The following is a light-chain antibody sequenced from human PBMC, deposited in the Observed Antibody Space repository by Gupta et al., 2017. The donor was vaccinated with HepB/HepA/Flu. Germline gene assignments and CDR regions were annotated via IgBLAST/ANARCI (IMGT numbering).Light chain of an antibody. CDR1: QSISSY. CDR2: AAS. CDR3: QQSYSTPIT. Sequence: DIQMTQSPSSLSASVGDRVTITCRASQSISSYLNWYQQKPGKAPKLLIYAASSLQSRVPSRFSRTGSGTDFTLTISSLQPEHFTPYYSQQSYSTPITFGGGTKVEIK. V-gene: IGKV1-39*01. J-gene: IGKJ4*01.